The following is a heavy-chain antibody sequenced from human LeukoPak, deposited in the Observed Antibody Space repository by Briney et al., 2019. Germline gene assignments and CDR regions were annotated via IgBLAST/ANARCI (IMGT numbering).Heavy chain of an antibody. J-gene: IGHJ6*03. V-gene: IGHV1-18*04. CDR1: GYTFTSYY. D-gene: IGHD5-24*01. Sequence: AASVKVSCKASGYTFTSYYIHWVRQATGQGLEWMGWISAYNGNTNYAQKLQGRVTMTTDTSTSTAYMELRSLRSDDTAVYYCARMDYYYYMDVWGKGTTVTISS. CDR3: ARMDYYYYMDV. CDR2: ISAYNGNT.